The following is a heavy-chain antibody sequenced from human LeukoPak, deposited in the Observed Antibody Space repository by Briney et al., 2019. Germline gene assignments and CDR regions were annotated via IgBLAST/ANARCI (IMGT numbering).Heavy chain of an antibody. Sequence: SETLSLTCTVSGGSISSSSYYWGWLRQPPGKGLEWIGSIYYSGSTYYNPSLKSRVTISVDTSKNQFSLKLSSVTAADTAVYYCARDPPTVVTLPYYFDFWGQRTLVTASA. V-gene: IGHV4-39*02. CDR1: GGSISSSSYY. CDR2: IYYSGST. D-gene: IGHD4-23*01. CDR3: ARDPPTVVTLPYYFDF. J-gene: IGHJ4*02.